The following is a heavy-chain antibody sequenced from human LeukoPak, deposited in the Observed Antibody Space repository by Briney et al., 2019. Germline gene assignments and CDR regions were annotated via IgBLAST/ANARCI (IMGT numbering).Heavy chain of an antibody. CDR2: IYTSGST. CDR1: GGSISSYY. V-gene: IGHV4-4*07. Sequence: SETLSLTCTVSGGSISSYYWSWIRQPAGKGLEWIGRIYTSGSTNYNPSLKSRVTMSVDTSKNQFSLKLSSVTAADTAVYYCARYGEYSSSYYFDYWGQGTLVTVSS. J-gene: IGHJ4*02. D-gene: IGHD6-6*01. CDR3: ARYGEYSSSYYFDY.